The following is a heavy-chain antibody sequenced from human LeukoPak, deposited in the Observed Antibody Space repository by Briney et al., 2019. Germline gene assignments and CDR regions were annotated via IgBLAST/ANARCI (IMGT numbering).Heavy chain of an antibody. V-gene: IGHV3-23*01. D-gene: IGHD2-2*02. Sequence: PGGSLRLSCAASGFTFSSYAMSWVRQAPGKGLEWVSAISGSGGSTYYADSVKGRFTISRDNPKNTLYLQMNSLRAEDTAVYYCAKVRQYCSSTSCYKYYFDYWGQGTLVTVSS. CDR2: ISGSGGST. CDR3: AKVRQYCSSTSCYKYYFDY. CDR1: GFTFSSYA. J-gene: IGHJ4*02.